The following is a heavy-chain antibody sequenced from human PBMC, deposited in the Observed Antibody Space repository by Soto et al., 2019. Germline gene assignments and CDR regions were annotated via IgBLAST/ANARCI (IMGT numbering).Heavy chain of an antibody. J-gene: IGHJ4*02. V-gene: IGHV3-7*01. CDR3: VRDYGYYVFGY. D-gene: IGHD5-18*01. CDR1: GFTFSHHW. CDR2: INQDGSQK. Sequence: EVELVESGGGLVQPGGSLRLSCAASGFTFSHHWMGWVRQAPGKGLEWLATINQDGSQKYYVDSVKGRFTISRDNAQNSVYLQMNSLGAEDTAVYFCVRDYGYYVFGYWGQGTLVAVSS.